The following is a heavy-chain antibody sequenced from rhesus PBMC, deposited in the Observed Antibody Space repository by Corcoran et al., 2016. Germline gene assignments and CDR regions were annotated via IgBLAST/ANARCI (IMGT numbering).Heavy chain of an antibody. CDR1: GFTFSSYG. Sequence: EVQLVESGGGLVQPGGSLRLSCAASGFTFSSYGMSWVRQAPGKGVEWVSYISNGDGTTYSADSVKCRFTISRDNSKNTLSLQMNSLRAEDTAVYYCAKDGRGGWNFYDYWGQGVLVTVSS. J-gene: IGHJ4*01. CDR3: AKDGRGGWNFYDY. D-gene: IGHD6-25*01. V-gene: IGHV3S5*01. CDR2: ISNGDGTT.